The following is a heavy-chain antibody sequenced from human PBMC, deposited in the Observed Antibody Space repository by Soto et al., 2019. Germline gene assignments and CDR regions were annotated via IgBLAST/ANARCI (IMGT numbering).Heavy chain of an antibody. CDR3: ARDGYNFYDY. J-gene: IGHJ4*02. Sequence: SLRLSCAASGFIFSNYGMHWVRQATGKGLEWVAYIWYDGSHQHYADSVKGRVTVSRDSPKNMLYLQLTSPRAEDTGVYYCARDGYNFYDYWGQGTPVTVSS. V-gene: IGHV3-33*01. CDR2: IWYDGSHQ. CDR1: GFIFSNYG. D-gene: IGHD5-12*01.